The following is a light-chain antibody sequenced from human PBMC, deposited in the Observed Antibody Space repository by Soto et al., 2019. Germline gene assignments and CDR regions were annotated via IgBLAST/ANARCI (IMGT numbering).Light chain of an antibody. CDR1: PSVVTL. CDR2: DAS. V-gene: IGKV3-11*01. Sequence: EIVLTQSPATLSLSPGERATLYCRARPSVVTLLSWYQQKPGQVPRLLIYDASNRATGIPARFSGSGSGTDFTLTISSLEPEEFAVYYCQQRRDWPITFGGGTKVEMK. J-gene: IGKJ4*01. CDR3: QQRRDWPIT.